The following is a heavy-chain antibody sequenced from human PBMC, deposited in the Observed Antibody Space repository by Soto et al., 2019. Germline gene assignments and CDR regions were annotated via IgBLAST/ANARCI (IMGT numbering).Heavy chain of an antibody. V-gene: IGHV3-7*03. CDR2: IKHDGSVQ. D-gene: IGHD4-4*01. CDR3: ARATYSNAWYRFDL. CDR1: GFAFSGYW. Sequence: GGSLRLSCEASGFAFSGYWMSWVRQAPGKGLGWVADIKHDGSVQYYVDSVKGRFTISRDNAKKLLYLQMNGLRAEDTALYYCARATYSNAWYRFDLWGQGTLVTVSS. J-gene: IGHJ4*02.